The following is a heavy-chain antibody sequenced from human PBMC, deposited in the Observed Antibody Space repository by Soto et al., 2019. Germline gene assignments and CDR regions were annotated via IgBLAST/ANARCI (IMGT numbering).Heavy chain of an antibody. CDR1: GGSISSGGYY. V-gene: IGHV4-31*03. D-gene: IGHD3-10*01. CDR2: IYYSGST. J-gene: IGHJ6*02. Sequence: TLSLTCTVSGGSISSGGYYWSWIRQHPGKGLEWIGYIYYSGSTYYNPSLKSRVTISVDKSKNQFSLKLSSVTAADTAVYYCARDQRFGELLSPYVDYYGMDVWGQGTTVTVSS. CDR3: ARDQRFGELLSPYVDYYGMDV.